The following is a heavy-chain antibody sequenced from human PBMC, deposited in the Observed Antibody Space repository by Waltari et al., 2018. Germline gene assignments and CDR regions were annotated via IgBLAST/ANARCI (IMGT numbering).Heavy chain of an antibody. Sequence: QVQLVQSGAEVRKPGASVKVSCKTSGYTFTDSYIHWVRQAPGQGLEWMGRMNPNNNYPIYEQKFQGRVTMARDTSITTAYMELSSLTSDYTALYYCVTQRPWEDYWGQGTRVTVSP. CDR1: GYTFTDSY. CDR3: VTQRPWEDY. V-gene: IGHV1-2*06. J-gene: IGHJ4*02. CDR2: MNPNNNYP. D-gene: IGHD1-26*01.